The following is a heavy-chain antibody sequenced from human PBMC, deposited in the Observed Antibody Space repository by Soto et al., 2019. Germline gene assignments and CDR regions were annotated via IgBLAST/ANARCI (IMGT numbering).Heavy chain of an antibody. CDR3: ARVRVAARPDYYYGMDV. V-gene: IGHV1-46*01. CDR1: GYTFTSYY. Sequence: QVQLVQSVAEVKKPGASVKVSCKASGYTFTSYYMHWVRQAPGQGLEWMGIINPSGGSTSYAQKFQGRVTMTRDTSTSTVYMELSSLRSEDTAVYYCARVRVAARPDYYYGMDVWGQGTTVTVSS. CDR2: INPSGGST. D-gene: IGHD6-6*01. J-gene: IGHJ6*02.